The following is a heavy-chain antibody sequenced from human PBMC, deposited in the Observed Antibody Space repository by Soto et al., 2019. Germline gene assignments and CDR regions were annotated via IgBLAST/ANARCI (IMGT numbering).Heavy chain of an antibody. V-gene: IGHV4-34*01. CDR2: INHSGST. Sequence: QVQLQQWGAGLLKPSETLSLTCAVYGGSFSGYYWSWIRQPPGKGLECIGEINHSGSTNYNPSLKRLVTISVETSKNQFSLKLSSVTAADTAVYYCARDRYCSSTSCYYYYYYMDVWGKGTTVTVSS. D-gene: IGHD2-2*01. J-gene: IGHJ6*03. CDR3: ARDRYCSSTSCYYYYYYMDV. CDR1: GGSFSGYY.